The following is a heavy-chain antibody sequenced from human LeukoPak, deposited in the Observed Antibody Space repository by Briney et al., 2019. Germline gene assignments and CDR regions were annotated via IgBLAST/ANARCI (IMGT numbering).Heavy chain of an antibody. V-gene: IGHV4-34*01. Sequence: PSETLSLTCAVYGGSFSGYYWSWIRQPPGKGLEWIGEINHSGSTNYNPSLKSRVTISVDTSKNQFSLKLSSVTAADTAVYCCARVGGSYSYWGQGTLVTVSS. CDR1: GGSFSGYY. J-gene: IGHJ4*02. D-gene: IGHD1-26*01. CDR2: INHSGST. CDR3: ARVGGSYSY.